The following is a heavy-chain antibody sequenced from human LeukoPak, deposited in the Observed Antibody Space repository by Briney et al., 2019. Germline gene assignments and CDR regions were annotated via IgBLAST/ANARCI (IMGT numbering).Heavy chain of an antibody. J-gene: IGHJ4*02. Sequence: SETLSLTCAVYGGSFSGYYWSWIRQPPGKGLEWIGEINHSGSTNYNPSLKSRVTISVDTSKNQFSLKLSSVTAADTAVYYCARGGRYSSSPPQFVYWGQGTLVTAAS. D-gene: IGHD6-6*01. CDR3: ARGGRYSSSPPQFVY. CDR2: INHSGST. V-gene: IGHV4-34*01. CDR1: GGSFSGYY.